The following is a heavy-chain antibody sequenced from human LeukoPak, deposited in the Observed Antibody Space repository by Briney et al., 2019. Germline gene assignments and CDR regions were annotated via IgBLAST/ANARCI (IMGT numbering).Heavy chain of an antibody. V-gene: IGHV1-69*13. Sequence: SVKVSCKASGGTFSSYAISWGRQAPGQGLEWMGGIIPIFGTANYAQKFQGRVTITADESTSTAYLELSSLRSEDTAVYYCAREYSSSPYYFDYWGQGTLVTASS. CDR1: GGTFSSYA. D-gene: IGHD6-6*01. CDR2: IIPIFGTA. CDR3: AREYSSSPYYFDY. J-gene: IGHJ4*02.